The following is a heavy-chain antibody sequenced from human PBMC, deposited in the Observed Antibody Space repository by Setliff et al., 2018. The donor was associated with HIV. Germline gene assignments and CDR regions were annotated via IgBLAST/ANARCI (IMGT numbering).Heavy chain of an antibody. J-gene: IGHJ4*01. CDR2: INNDGSRT. Sequence: PGGSLRLSCAASGFTFSSYWMHWARQAPGKGLVWVSCINNDGSRTFYADSVKGRLTISRDNAKNTLYLQMNSLRAEDSAVYYCVTDIESRPYYNLDYWGQGTLVTVSS. V-gene: IGHV3-74*01. CDR1: GFTFSSYW. D-gene: IGHD3-10*01. CDR3: VTDIESRPYYNLDY.